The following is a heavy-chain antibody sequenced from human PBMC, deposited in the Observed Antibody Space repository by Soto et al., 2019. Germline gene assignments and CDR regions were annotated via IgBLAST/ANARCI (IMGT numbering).Heavy chain of an antibody. V-gene: IGHV2-70*01. Sequence: SGATLVNPTQTLTLTCISYGFSLSTSEMCVRWIRHPPGSALAWLALIDWDDDKYYSTSLKTRLTTSKDTSKNQVVLTMTNMDPVNTASYYCARTIKAVAGTFYYFYGMDVLGQGTTVTVA. CDR1: GFSLSTSEMC. D-gene: IGHD6-19*01. J-gene: IGHJ6*02. CDR3: ARTIKAVAGTFYYFYGMDV. CDR2: IDWDDDK.